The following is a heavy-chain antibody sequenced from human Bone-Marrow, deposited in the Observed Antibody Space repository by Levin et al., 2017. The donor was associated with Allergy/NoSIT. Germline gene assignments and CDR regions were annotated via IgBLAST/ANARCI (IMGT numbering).Heavy chain of an antibody. Sequence: SETLSLTCTVSGGSISSSQWSWIRQPPGKGLEWIGYLHNSGNTNYNPSLKSRVTISADTSKNQISLKLSSVTAADTAVYYCARRRGSGSYFLDYWGQGTLVTVSS. D-gene: IGHD1-26*01. CDR2: LHNSGNT. CDR3: ARRRGSGSYFLDY. J-gene: IGHJ4*02. CDR1: GGSISSSQ. V-gene: IGHV4-59*08.